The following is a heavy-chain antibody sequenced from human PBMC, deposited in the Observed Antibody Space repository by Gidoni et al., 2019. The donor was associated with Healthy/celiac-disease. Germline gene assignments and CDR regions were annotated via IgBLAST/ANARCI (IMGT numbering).Heavy chain of an antibody. CDR1: GFTFSSYA. V-gene: IGHV3-64*01. CDR2: ISSNGGST. CDR3: ARERDGYKFDY. J-gene: IGHJ4*02. Sequence: EVQLVESGGGLVQPGGSLRLSCAASGFTFSSYAMHWVRQAPGKGLEYVAAISSNGGSTYYANSVKGRFTISRDNSKNTLYLQMGSLRAEDMAVYYCARERDGYKFDYWGQGTLVTVSS. D-gene: IGHD5-12*01.